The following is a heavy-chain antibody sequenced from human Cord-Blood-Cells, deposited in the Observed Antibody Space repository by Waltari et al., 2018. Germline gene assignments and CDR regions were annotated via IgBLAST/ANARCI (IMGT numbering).Heavy chain of an antibody. CDR2: INPNRGGT. D-gene: IGHD7-27*01. Sequence: VQLVPSGAGVKKPGAPVRVSCTALESHFTVHSMTWVRQAPGQGLEWMGWINPNRGGTNYAQKLQGWVTMTRDTSISTAYMELSRLRSDDTAVYYCARGGWGSGFDYWGQGTLFTVSS. CDR1: ESHFTVHS. CDR3: ARGGWGSGFDY. V-gene: IGHV1-2*04. J-gene: IGHJ4*02.